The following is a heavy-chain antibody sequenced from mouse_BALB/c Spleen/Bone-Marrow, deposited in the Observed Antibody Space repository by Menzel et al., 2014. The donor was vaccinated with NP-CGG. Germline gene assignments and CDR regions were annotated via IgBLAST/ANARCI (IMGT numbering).Heavy chain of an antibody. V-gene: IGHV5-9-2*01. Sequence: EVKVVESGGGLVKSGGSLKLSCAASGFTFSNYGMSWVRQTPEKRLEWVATISGGGSYTFYSDSVKGRFTISRDNAKNNLCLQLSSLRSEDTALYYCARHAYYDQTEVSFVYWGQGTLVTVSA. CDR3: ARHAYYDQTEVSFVY. D-gene: IGHD2-4*01. CDR1: GFTFSNYG. J-gene: IGHJ3*01. CDR2: ISGGGSYT.